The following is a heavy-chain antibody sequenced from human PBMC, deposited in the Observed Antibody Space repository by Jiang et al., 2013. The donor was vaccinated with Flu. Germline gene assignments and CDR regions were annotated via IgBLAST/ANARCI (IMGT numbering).Heavy chain of an antibody. CDR3: ARGDIVARNGFDY. CDR1: NYSVNRNNY. Sequence: LLKPSETLSLTCDVSNYSVNRNNYWGWIRQPPGKGLEWIGSIFHNAVTYYNPTLESRVTLSIDTSKNRFSLKMRSVNAADTAVYYCARGDIVARNGFDYWGQGILVTVSS. V-gene: IGHV4-38-2*01. J-gene: IGHJ4*02. D-gene: IGHD5-12*01. CDR2: IFHNAVT.